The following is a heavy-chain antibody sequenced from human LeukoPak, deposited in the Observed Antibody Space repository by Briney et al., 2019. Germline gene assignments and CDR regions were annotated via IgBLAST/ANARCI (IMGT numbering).Heavy chain of an antibody. V-gene: IGHV1-18*01. J-gene: IGHJ4*02. CDR3: ARGDYGDFKSLFDY. Sequence: GASVKVSCKASGYTFTSYGTSWVRQAPGQGLEWMGWISGYNGNTNYAQKLQGRVTMTTDTSTSTAYMELRSLRSDDTAVYYCARGDYGDFKSLFDYWGQGTLVTVSS. CDR1: GYTFTSYG. D-gene: IGHD4-17*01. CDR2: ISGYNGNT.